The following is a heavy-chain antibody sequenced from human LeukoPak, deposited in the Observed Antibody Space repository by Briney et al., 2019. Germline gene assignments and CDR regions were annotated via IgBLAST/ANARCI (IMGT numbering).Heavy chain of an antibody. J-gene: IGHJ4*02. D-gene: IGHD1-1*01. CDR2: IKVDGSEK. CDR1: GFTFSNFW. CDR3: ARKTGTTGEAFDY. Sequence: GGSLRLSCAASGFTFSNFWMSWVRQAPGKGLEWVANIKVDGSEKYYVDSVKGRFTFSRDNAENSLYLQMNSLRAEDTAVYYCARKTGTTGEAFDYWGQGTQVTVSS. V-gene: IGHV3-7*03.